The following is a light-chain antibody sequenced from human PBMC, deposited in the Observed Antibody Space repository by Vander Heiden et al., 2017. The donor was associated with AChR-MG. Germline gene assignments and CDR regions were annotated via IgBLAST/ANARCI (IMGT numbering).Light chain of an antibody. J-gene: IGKJ2*01. CDR3: QQDYSPPYT. V-gene: IGKV4-1*01. CDR2: WAS. Sequence: DIVMNQSPDLLPVSTVEQATINCKSSQSVLYGSDSKNFLAWYQHKPGQPPKLLLYWASTRESGVPDRFGGSGSGTDFTLTISSLQADDVAVYYCQQDYSPPYTFGQGTKLEIK. CDR1: QSVLYGSDSKNF.